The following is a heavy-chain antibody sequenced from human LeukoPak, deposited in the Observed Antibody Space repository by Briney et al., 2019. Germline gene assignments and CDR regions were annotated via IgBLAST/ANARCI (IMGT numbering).Heavy chain of an antibody. Sequence: PSETLSLTCAVSGGSISSGGYSWSWIRQPPGKGLEWIGYIYHSGSTYYYPSLKSRVTISVDRSKNQFSLKLSSVTAADTAVYYCARDRRHDYGDYYYGMDVWGQGTTVTVSS. CDR2: IYHSGST. D-gene: IGHD4-17*01. J-gene: IGHJ6*02. CDR3: ARDRRHDYGDYYYGMDV. CDR1: GGSISSGGYS. V-gene: IGHV4-30-2*01.